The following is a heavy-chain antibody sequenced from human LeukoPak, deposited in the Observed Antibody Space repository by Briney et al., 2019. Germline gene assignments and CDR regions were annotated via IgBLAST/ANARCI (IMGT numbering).Heavy chain of an antibody. CDR2: MNPNSGNT. Sequence: ASVKVSCKASGYTFTSYDINWVRQATGKGFEWMGWMNPNSGNTGYAQKFQGRVTMTRNTSISTAYMELSSPRSEDTAVYYCARGAIWSGYWDYWGQGTLVTVSS. J-gene: IGHJ4*02. CDR1: GYTFTSYD. V-gene: IGHV1-8*01. CDR3: ARGAIWSGYWDY. D-gene: IGHD3-3*01.